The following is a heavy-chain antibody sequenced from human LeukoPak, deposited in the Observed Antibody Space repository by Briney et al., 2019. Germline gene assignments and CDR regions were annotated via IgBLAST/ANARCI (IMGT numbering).Heavy chain of an antibody. Sequence: PGRSLRLSCAASGFTFSSYGMHWVRQAPGKGLEWVAVISYDGSNKYYADSVKGRFTISRDNSKNTLYLQMNSLRAEDTAVYYCAKELSIVGATPFDYWGQGTLVTVSS. CDR3: AKELSIVGATPFDY. CDR2: ISYDGSNK. V-gene: IGHV3-30*18. D-gene: IGHD1-26*01. CDR1: GFTFSSYG. J-gene: IGHJ4*02.